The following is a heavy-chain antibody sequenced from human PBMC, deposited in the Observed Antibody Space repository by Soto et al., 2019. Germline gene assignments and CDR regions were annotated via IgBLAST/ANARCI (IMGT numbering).Heavy chain of an antibody. CDR3: AREVRYCSGGSCYSGWFDP. V-gene: IGHV1-69*12. J-gene: IGHJ5*02. CDR1: GGTFSSYA. D-gene: IGHD2-15*01. CDR2: IIPIFGTA. Sequence: QVQLVQSGAEVKKPGSSVKVSCKASGGTFSSYAISWVRQAPGQGLEWMGGIIPIFGTANYAQKFQGRVPITADESTTTAYMELSSVRSEDTAVYYCAREVRYCSGGSCYSGWFDPWGQGTLVTVSS.